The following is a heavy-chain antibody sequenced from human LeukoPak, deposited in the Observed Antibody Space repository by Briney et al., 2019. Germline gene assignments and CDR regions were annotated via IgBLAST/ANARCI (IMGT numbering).Heavy chain of an antibody. CDR3: ARGQGHITIVRRVIRFDP. V-gene: IGHV4-4*02. Sequence: PSETLSLTCAVSGASISSSNWWSWVRQPPGQGLEWIGEIYHSGSTNYNPSLKSRVTISVDTSKNQFSLKLSSVTAADTAVYYCARGQGHITIVRRVIRFDPWGQGTLVTVSS. CDR2: IYHSGST. D-gene: IGHD3-10*01. CDR1: GASISSSNW. J-gene: IGHJ5*02.